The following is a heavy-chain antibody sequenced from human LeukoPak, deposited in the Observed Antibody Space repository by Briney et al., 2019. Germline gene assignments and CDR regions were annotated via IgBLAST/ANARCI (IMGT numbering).Heavy chain of an antibody. Sequence: PSETLSLTCTASGGSISSYYWSWIRQPPGKGLEWIGYIYYSGSTNYNPSLKSRVTLSVDTSKNQFSLKLSSVTAADTAVYYCARAPYYYYGMDVWGQGTTVTVSS. J-gene: IGHJ6*02. V-gene: IGHV4-59*01. CDR3: ARAPYYYYGMDV. CDR2: IYYSGST. CDR1: GGSISSYY.